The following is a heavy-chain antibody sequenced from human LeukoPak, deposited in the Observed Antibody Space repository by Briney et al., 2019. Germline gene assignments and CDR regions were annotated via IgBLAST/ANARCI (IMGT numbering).Heavy chain of an antibody. CDR2: INHSGST. J-gene: IGHJ4*02. V-gene: IGHV4-34*01. CDR1: GGSFSGYY. CDR3: ASSSGYDFWSGYYNSGFDY. D-gene: IGHD3-3*01. Sequence: PSETLSLTCAVYGGSFSGYYRSWIRQPPGKGLEWIGEINHSGSTNYNPSLKSRVTISVDTSKNQFSLKLSSVTAADTAVYYCASSSGYDFWSGYYNSGFDYWGQGTLVTVSS.